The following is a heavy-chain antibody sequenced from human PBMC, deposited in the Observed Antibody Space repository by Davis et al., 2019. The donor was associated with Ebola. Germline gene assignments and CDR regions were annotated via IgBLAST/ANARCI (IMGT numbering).Heavy chain of an antibody. CDR3: VRDYLFAFDS. D-gene: IGHD3-10*02. V-gene: IGHV3-48*02. J-gene: IGHJ4*02. Sequence: PGGSLRLSCVTSGFTFTSYSFNWIRQTPGKGLEWIAHINTRVDARVYADSVRGRFTISRDDAANSLSLQMDSLKHEDTAVYYCVRDYLFAFDSWGQGTPVTVSS. CDR2: INTRVDAR. CDR1: GFTFTSYS.